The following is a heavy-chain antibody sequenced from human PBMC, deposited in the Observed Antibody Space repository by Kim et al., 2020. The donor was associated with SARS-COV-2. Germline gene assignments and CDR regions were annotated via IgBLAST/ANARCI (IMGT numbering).Heavy chain of an antibody. J-gene: IGHJ3*02. V-gene: IGHV4-39*01. Sequence: SETLSLTCTVSGGSISSSSYYWGWIRQPPGKGLEWIGSIYYSGSTYYNPSLKSRVTISVDTSKNQFSLKLSSVTAADTAVYYCARLVVVPAAIVSVAFDIWGQGTMVTVSS. D-gene: IGHD2-2*01. CDR3: ARLVVVPAAIVSVAFDI. CDR2: IYYSGST. CDR1: GGSISSSSYY.